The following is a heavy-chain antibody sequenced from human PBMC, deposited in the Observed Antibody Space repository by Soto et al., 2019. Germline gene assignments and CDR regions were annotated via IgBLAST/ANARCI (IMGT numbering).Heavy chain of an antibody. J-gene: IGHJ5*02. CDR1: GYSFTSYW. V-gene: IGHV5-51*01. CDR2: IYPGDSDT. CDR3: ARGYCTTTICDPWFDP. Sequence: GESLKISCTGVGYSFTSYWIGWVRQMPGKGLEWMGIIYPGDSDTRYSPSFQGQVTISADKSITTAYLQWSSLKASDAAMYYCARGYCTTTICDPWFDPWGQGTLVTVSS. D-gene: IGHD2-2*01.